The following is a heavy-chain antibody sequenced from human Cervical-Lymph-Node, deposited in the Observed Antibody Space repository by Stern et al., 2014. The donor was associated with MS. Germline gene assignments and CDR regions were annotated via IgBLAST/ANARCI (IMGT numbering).Heavy chain of an antibody. Sequence: VQLVQSGAEVKRPGESLKISCQASGYTFTSYWIGGVRQMPGKGLVWIEIIFPGGSDIRYSPSFQGQVTISANKPSSTAYLQWNNLKASDTAIYYCARQRYFDYWGQGTLVTVSS. V-gene: IGHV5-51*01. CDR3: ARQRYFDY. J-gene: IGHJ4*02. CDR1: GYTFTSYW. CDR2: IFPGGSDI.